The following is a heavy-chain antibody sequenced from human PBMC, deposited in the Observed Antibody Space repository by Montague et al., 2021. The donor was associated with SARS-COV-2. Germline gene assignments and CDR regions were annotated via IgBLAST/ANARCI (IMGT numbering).Heavy chain of an antibody. CDR1: GGAFSGYY. D-gene: IGHD2-2*01. J-gene: IGHJ6*03. CDR3: ARARQDVVVPALGIGAYYYYYYMDV. Sequence: SETLSLTCAVYGGAFSGYYWSWIRQPPGKGLEWIGEINHSGSTNYNPSLKSRVTISVDTSTNQFSLKLSSVTAADTAVYYCARARQDVVVPALGIGAYYYYYYMDVWGKGTTVTVSS. V-gene: IGHV4-34*01. CDR2: INHSGST.